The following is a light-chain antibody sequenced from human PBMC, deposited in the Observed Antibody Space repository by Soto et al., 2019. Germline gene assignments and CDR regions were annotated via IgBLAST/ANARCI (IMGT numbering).Light chain of an antibody. CDR3: HQYNFWPT. J-gene: IGKJ5*01. CDR2: GTS. CDR1: QSVSSN. Sequence: EIVMTQSPATLSVSPGERATLSCRASQSVSSNLAWYQQKPGQSPRLLIYGTSTRATGIPARFSGSGSGTEFTLTISSLQSEDFAVYYCHQYNFWPTFGQGTRLDI. V-gene: IGKV3-15*01.